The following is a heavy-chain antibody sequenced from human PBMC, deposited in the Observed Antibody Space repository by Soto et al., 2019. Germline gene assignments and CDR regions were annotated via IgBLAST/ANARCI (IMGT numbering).Heavy chain of an antibody. V-gene: IGHV3-53*01. CDR1: GFTVSSNY. Sequence: EVQLVESGGGLIQPGGSLRLSCAASGFTVSSNYMSWVRQAPGRGLEWVSVIYTGGTTYYADSVKGRFTISRDNSKNTLYLQMNSLRAEDTAVYYCARPTTSDAYFDYWGQGTLVTVSS. CDR3: ARPTTSDAYFDY. J-gene: IGHJ4*02. D-gene: IGHD1-7*01. CDR2: IYTGGTT.